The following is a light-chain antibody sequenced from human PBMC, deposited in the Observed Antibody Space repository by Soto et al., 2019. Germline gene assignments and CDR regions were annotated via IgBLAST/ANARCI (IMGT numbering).Light chain of an antibody. Sequence: QSALTQPPSASGSPGQSVTISCTGTSSDVGGYNSVSWYQQHPGKAPRLMLYEVTKRPSGVPARFSGSKSGNTASLTVSGLQAEDEADYYCSSHAGISNVVFGGGTKLTVL. CDR1: SSDVGGYNS. J-gene: IGLJ3*02. CDR3: SSHAGISNVV. V-gene: IGLV2-8*01. CDR2: EVT.